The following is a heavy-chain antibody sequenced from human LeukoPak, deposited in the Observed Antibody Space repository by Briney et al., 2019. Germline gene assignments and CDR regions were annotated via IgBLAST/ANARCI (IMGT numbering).Heavy chain of an antibody. J-gene: IGHJ4*02. Sequence: GGSLRLSCATSGVILSTYGMHWVRQAPGKGLEWVAIIRYDGSNKAYADSVKGRFTISRDTSKKTLYLQMYSLRAEDTAVYYCAKDRVLWYDSSGYYSPDYWGQGTLVTVSS. D-gene: IGHD3-22*01. CDR1: GVILSTYG. V-gene: IGHV3-30*02. CDR3: AKDRVLWYDSSGYYSPDY. CDR2: IRYDGSNK.